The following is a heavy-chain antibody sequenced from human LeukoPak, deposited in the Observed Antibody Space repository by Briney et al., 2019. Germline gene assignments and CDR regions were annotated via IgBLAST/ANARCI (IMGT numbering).Heavy chain of an antibody. CDR1: GFTFSSYA. Sequence: GGSLRLSCAASGFTFSSYAMNWVRQAPGKGLEWVSAISGSGGSTYYADSVEGRFTISRDNSKNTLYLQMNSLRAEDTAVYYCAKGAALLWFGELLWGQGTLVTVSS. J-gene: IGHJ4*02. CDR3: AKGAALLWFGELL. D-gene: IGHD3-10*01. V-gene: IGHV3-23*01. CDR2: ISGSGGST.